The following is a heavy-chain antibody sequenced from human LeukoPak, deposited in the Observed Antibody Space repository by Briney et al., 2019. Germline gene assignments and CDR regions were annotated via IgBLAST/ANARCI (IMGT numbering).Heavy chain of an antibody. CDR2: ISYDGSNK. D-gene: IGHD3-22*01. CDR3: ARDIDSSGYYGGVDY. V-gene: IGHV3-30-3*01. CDR1: GFTFSSYA. J-gene: IGHJ4*02. Sequence: PGGSLRLSCAASGFTFSSYAMHWVRQAPGKRLEWVAVISYDGSNKYYADSVKGRFTISRDNSKNTLYLQMNSLRAEDTAVYYCARDIDSSGYYGGVDYWGQGTLVTVSS.